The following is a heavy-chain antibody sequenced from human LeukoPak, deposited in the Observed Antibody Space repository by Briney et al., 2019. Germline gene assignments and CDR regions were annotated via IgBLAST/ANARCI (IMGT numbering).Heavy chain of an antibody. CDR1: GFTFSSYS. CDR3: ARDGTQYSYGHIDY. J-gene: IGHJ4*02. D-gene: IGHD5-18*01. Sequence: PGGSLRLSCAASGFTFSSYSMNWVRQAPGKGLEWVSYISSSSSTIYYADSVKGRFTISRDNSKNTLYLQMNSLRAEDTAVYYCARDGTQYSYGHIDYWGQGTLVTVSS. V-gene: IGHV3-48*01. CDR2: ISSSSSTI.